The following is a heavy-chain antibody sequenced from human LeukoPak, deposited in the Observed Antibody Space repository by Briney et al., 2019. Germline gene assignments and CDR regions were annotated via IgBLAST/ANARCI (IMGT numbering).Heavy chain of an antibody. CDR1: GFTFDDYA. V-gene: IGHV3-9*01. Sequence: GGSLRLSCAASGFTFDDYAMHWVRQAPGKGLEWVSGISWNSGSIGYADSVKGRFTISRDNAKNSLYLQMNSLRAEDTAVYYCARIGNSGAFDIWGQGTMVTVSS. CDR2: ISWNSGSI. D-gene: IGHD4-23*01. CDR3: ARIGNSGAFDI. J-gene: IGHJ3*02.